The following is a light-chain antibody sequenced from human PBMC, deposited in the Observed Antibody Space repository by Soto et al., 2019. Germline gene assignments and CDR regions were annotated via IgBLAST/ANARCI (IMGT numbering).Light chain of an antibody. CDR3: QQYNSHPLT. J-gene: IGKJ4*01. CDR1: QGISSG. Sequence: ALQLTQSPSSLSASVGDRVNITCRASQGISSGLAWYKQKPGIAPKVLMYDVSILESGVPSRFSGRGSGTDFTLTISSLQPEDSATYYCQQYNSHPLTFGGGTKVEIK. CDR2: DVS. V-gene: IGKV1-13*02.